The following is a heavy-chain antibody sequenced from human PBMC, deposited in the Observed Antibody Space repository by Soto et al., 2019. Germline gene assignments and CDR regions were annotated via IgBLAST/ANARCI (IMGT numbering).Heavy chain of an antibody. J-gene: IGHJ4*02. Sequence: QITLKESGPTLVKPTQTLTLTCTFSGFSLSTSGVGVGWIRQSPGKALDWLALMYWDDDKRYSPSLQSRLTITKDTSKNLVVLTMTNMDPVDTATYYCVHRDLEYDSSSPFDYWGQGTLVTVSS. CDR1: GFSLSTSGVG. CDR3: VHRDLEYDSSSPFDY. V-gene: IGHV2-5*02. D-gene: IGHD6-6*01. CDR2: MYWDDDK.